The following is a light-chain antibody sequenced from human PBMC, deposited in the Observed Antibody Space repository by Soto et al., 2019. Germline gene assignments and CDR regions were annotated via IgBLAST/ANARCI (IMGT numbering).Light chain of an antibody. J-gene: IGKJ5*01. CDR3: QQLNSYPFT. CDR1: QGISSD. V-gene: IGKV1-9*01. CDR2: AAS. Sequence: TQLTQSPSSLSASVGDRVTITCRASQGISSDLAWYQQKAGKAPNLLIYAASILQSGVPSRFSGRGSGTDCTLTIFSLQPEDFATYYGQQLNSYPFTFGQGTRLEIK.